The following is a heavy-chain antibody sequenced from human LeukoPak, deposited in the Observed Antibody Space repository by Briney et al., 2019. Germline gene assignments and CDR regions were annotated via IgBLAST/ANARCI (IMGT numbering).Heavy chain of an antibody. Sequence: GGSLRLSCAASGFTFSSYAMSWVRQGPGKGLGWVSTISGSGSYTYYADSVKGRFTISRDNSKNTLYLQMNSLRAEDMAVYHCAKETSAYRYLDYWGQGTLVTVSS. J-gene: IGHJ4*02. V-gene: IGHV3-23*01. CDR2: ISGSGSYT. CDR3: AKETSAYRYLDY. D-gene: IGHD3-16*01. CDR1: GFTFSSYA.